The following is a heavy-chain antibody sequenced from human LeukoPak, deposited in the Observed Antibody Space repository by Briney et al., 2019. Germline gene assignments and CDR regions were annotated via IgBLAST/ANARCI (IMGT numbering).Heavy chain of an antibody. CDR2: IYYSGNT. CDR3: ARAIPMVRGVYYFDY. Sequence: PSETLSLTCTVSGVSISSSNSYWGWIRQPPGKGLEWIGSIYYSGNTYYNASLKSQVSISIDTSKNQFSLRLTSVTAADTAVYYCARAIPMVRGVYYFDYWGQGTLVTVSS. V-gene: IGHV4-39*01. J-gene: IGHJ4*02. D-gene: IGHD3-10*01. CDR1: GVSISSSNSY.